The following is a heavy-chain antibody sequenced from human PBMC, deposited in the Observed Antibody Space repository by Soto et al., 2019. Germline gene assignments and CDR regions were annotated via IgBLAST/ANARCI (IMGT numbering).Heavy chain of an antibody. Sequence: SETLSLTCTVSGGSVSSGSYYWSWIRQPPGKGLEWIGYIYYSGSTNYNPSLKSRVTISVDTSKNQFSLKLSSVTAADTAVYYCARGGTMIVVAYWGQGTLVTVSS. V-gene: IGHV4-61*01. CDR1: GGSVSSGSYY. CDR3: ARGGTMIVVAY. J-gene: IGHJ4*02. CDR2: IYYSGST. D-gene: IGHD3-22*01.